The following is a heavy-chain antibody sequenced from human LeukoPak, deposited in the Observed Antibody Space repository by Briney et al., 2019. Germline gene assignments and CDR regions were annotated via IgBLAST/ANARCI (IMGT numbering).Heavy chain of an antibody. CDR2: IYYGGST. CDR1: GDSISSSDYY. J-gene: IGHJ5*02. CDR3: ARALGYCSGGSCTRGYNWFDP. Sequence: SETLSLTCTVSGDSISSSDYYWGWIRQPPGKGLEWIGSIYYGGSTYYNPSLKSRVTISVDTSMNQFSLKLSFVTTADTAVYYCARALGYCSGGSCTRGYNWFDPWGQGTLVTVSS. V-gene: IGHV4-39*01. D-gene: IGHD2-15*01.